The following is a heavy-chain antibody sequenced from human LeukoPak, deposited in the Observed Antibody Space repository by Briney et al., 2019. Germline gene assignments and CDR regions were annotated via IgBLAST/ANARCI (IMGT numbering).Heavy chain of an antibody. J-gene: IGHJ3*02. CDR3: ARPDYGDYWSAFDI. CDR2: IYSGGST. V-gene: IGHV3-66*04. CDR1: GFTVSSNY. Sequence: GGSLRLSCAASGFTVSSNYMGWVRQAPGKGLEWVSVIYSGGSTYYADSVKGRFTISRDNSKNTLYLQMNSLRAEDTAVYYCARPDYGDYWSAFDIWGQGTMVTVSS. D-gene: IGHD4-17*01.